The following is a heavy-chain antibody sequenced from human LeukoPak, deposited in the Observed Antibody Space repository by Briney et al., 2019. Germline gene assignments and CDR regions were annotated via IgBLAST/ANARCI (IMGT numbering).Heavy chain of an antibody. CDR1: GYSFTSYW. D-gene: IGHD5-24*01. V-gene: IGHV5-51*01. Sequence: GESLKISCKVSGYSFTSYWIGWVRQMPGKGLEWMGIINPGDSDTTYSPSFQGQVTISADKSISTAYLQWSSLKASDSAMYYCARLRDGYSDCWGQGTLVTVSS. CDR3: ARLRDGYSDC. CDR2: INPGDSDT. J-gene: IGHJ4*02.